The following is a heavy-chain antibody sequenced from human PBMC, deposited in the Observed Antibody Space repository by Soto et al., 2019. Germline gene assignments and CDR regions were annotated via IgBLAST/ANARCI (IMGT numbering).Heavy chain of an antibody. Sequence: EVQLAESGGGLVQPGGSLRLSCAASGFTVSSNYMSWVRQAPGKGLEWVSVIYSGGSTYYADSVKGRFTISRDNSKNTLYLQMNSLRAEDTAVYYCARGGCSSTSCYGLRYNWFDPWGQGTLVTVSS. D-gene: IGHD2-2*01. V-gene: IGHV3-66*01. CDR2: IYSGGST. J-gene: IGHJ5*02. CDR3: ARGGCSSTSCYGLRYNWFDP. CDR1: GFTVSSNY.